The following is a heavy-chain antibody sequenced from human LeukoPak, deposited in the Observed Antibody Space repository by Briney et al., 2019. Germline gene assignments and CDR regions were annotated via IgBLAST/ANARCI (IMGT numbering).Heavy chain of an antibody. CDR1: GFTFSDYS. V-gene: IGHV3-21*01. D-gene: IGHD1-26*01. Sequence: PGGSLRLSCAASGFTFSDYSMNWVRQAPGKGLEWVSSISRSSRHVYYAGSVKGRFTISRDNAKNSLYLQMNSLRAEDMAVYHCVRDLMGMRATTAYLHHWGQGTLVTVS. J-gene: IGHJ1*01. CDR2: ISRSSRHV. CDR3: VRDLMGMRATTAYLHH.